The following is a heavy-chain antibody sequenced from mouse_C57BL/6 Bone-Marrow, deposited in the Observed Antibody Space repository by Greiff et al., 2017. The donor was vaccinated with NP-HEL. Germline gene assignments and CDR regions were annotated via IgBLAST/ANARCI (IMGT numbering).Heavy chain of an antibody. D-gene: IGHD1-1*01. J-gene: IGHJ2*01. CDR1: GYTFTSYW. Sequence: QVQLQQPGAELVRPGSSVKLSCKASGYTFTSYWMDWVKQRPGQGLEWIGNIYPSDSETHYNQKFKDKATLTVDKSSSTAYMQLSSLTSEDSAVYYCARGEYYYGSRYYFDYGGQGTTLTVSS. CDR2: IYPSDSET. CDR3: ARGEYYYGSRYYFDY. V-gene: IGHV1-61*01.